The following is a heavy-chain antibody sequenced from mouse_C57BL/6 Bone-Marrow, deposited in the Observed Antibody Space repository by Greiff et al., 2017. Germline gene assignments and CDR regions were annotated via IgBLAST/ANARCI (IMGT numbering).Heavy chain of an antibody. J-gene: IGHJ3*01. CDR2: ISDGGSYT. CDR3: ARETLGWVFAY. D-gene: IGHD3-3*01. CDR1: GFTFSSYA. Sequence: EVQLVESGGGLVKPGGSLKLSCAASGFTFSSYAMSWVRQTPEKRLEWVATISDGGSYTYYPDNVKGRFTISRDNAKNNLYLQMSHLKSEDTAMXYCARETLGWVFAYWGQGTLVTVSA. V-gene: IGHV5-4*01.